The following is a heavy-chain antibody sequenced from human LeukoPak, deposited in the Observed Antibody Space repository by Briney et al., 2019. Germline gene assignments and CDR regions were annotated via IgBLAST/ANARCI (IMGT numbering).Heavy chain of an antibody. CDR2: TRSKAYGGTT. Sequence: PGGSLRLSYTASGFTFGDDAMSWVSQAPGKGLEWVGFTRSKAYGGTTEYAASVKGRFTISRDDSKSIAYLQMNSLKTEDTAVYYCTRVGIAGAATGYYNMDVWGKGTTVTVSS. J-gene: IGHJ6*03. CDR1: GFTFGDDA. CDR3: TRVGIAGAATGYYNMDV. D-gene: IGHD6-19*01. V-gene: IGHV3-49*04.